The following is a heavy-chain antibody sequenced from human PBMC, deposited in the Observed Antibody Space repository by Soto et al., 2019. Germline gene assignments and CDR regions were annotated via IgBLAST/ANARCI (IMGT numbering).Heavy chain of an antibody. CDR2: ISYDGSNK. CDR3: ARAPFQIVVVITGPED. D-gene: IGHD3-22*01. CDR1: GLTFSSYA. J-gene: IGHJ4*01. Sequence: GGSLSLSCAASGLTFSSYAMHWGRQAPGKGLEWVAVISYDGSNKYYADSVKGRFTISRDNSKNTLYLQMNSLRAEDTAVYYCARAPFQIVVVITGPEDWGHGTLVTAAS. V-gene: IGHV3-30-3*01.